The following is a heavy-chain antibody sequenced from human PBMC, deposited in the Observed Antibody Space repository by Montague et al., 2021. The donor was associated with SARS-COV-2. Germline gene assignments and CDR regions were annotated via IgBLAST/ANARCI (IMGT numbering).Heavy chain of an antibody. CDR1: GGSITTFPYN. J-gene: IGHJ5*01. V-gene: IGHV4-39*01. CDR2: ISYSGTN. CDR3: AGHPNGYPNWFDS. Sequence: SETLSLTCTVSGGSITTFPYNWVWIRRPPGKGLDWIATISYSGTNYYSPSLQIRATLSMDMYTNQFSLRLTSVTAADTAVYFCAGHPNGYPNWFDSWGQGTSVIVSS. D-gene: IGHD5-18*01.